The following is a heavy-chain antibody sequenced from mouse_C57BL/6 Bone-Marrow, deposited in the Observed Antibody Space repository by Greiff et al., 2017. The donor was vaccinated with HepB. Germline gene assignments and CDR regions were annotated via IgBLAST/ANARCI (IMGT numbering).Heavy chain of an antibody. CDR2: IRNKANNHAT. CDR3: TAYYGYNYAMDY. J-gene: IGHJ4*01. D-gene: IGHD2-9*01. CDR1: GFTFSDAW. V-gene: IGHV6-6*01. Sequence: EVQLVESGGGLVQPGGSMKLSCAASGFTFSDAWMDWVRQSPEKGLEWVAEIRNKANNHATYYAESVKGRFTISRDDSKSSVYLQMNSLRAEDTGIYYCTAYYGYNYAMDYWGQGTSVTVSS.